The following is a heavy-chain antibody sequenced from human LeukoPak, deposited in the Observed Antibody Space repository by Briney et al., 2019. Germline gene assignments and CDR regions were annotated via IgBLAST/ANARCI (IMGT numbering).Heavy chain of an antibody. CDR2: IRQDGSSI. J-gene: IGHJ4*02. CDR3: ARAVGLADY. Sequence: PGGSLKLSCAASGFPFSDHWMSWVRQAPGKGLEWVANIRQDGSSIFYADSVKGRFTISRDNAKNSVFLQMDNLTPDDTAVYYCARAVGLADYWGQGTLVTVSS. CDR1: GFPFSDHW. V-gene: IGHV3-7*01.